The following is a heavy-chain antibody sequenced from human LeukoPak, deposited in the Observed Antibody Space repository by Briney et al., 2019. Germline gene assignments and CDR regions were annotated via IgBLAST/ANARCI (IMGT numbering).Heavy chain of an antibody. CDR2: INHSGST. CDR3: ARKSRGYYYYYGMDV. V-gene: IGHV4-34*01. J-gene: IGHJ6*02. CDR1: GGSFSGYY. Sequence: SETLSLTCAVYGGSFSGYYWSWIRQPPGKGLEWIGEINHSGSTNYNPSLKSRVTISVDTSKNRFSLKLSSVTAADTAVYYCARKSRGYYYYYGMDVWGQGTTVTVSS.